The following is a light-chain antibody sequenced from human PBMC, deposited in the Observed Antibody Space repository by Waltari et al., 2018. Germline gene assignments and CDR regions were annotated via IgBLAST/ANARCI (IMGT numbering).Light chain of an antibody. CDR2: DAS. J-gene: IGKJ4*01. V-gene: IGKV3-11*01. CDR1: WRFSRY. Sequence: CRASWRFSRYVAWYQQKPGQAPRLLIYDASNRATGIPARFSGSGSGTDFTLTISSLEPEDFAVYYCQQRSNWPLTFGGGTKVEIK. CDR3: QQRSNWPLT.